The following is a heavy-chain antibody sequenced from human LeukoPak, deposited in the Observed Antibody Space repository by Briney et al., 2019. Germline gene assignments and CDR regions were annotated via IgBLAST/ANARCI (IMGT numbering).Heavy chain of an antibody. CDR1: GFTFSNYA. CDR2: ISSNGGIT. Sequence: GGSLRLSCSASGFTFSNYAMHWVRQAPGKGLEYVSDISSNGGITYYADSVKGRFTVSRDNSKNMLYLQLNSLRAEDTAVYYCVKDKYPVVVAATLDYWGQGILVTVSS. V-gene: IGHV3-64D*09. D-gene: IGHD2-15*01. J-gene: IGHJ4*02. CDR3: VKDKYPVVVAATLDY.